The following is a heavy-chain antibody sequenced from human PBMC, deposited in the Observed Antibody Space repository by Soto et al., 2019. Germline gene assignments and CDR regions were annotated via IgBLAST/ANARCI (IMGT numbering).Heavy chain of an antibody. CDR1: GFTVSSNY. V-gene: IGHV3-53*01. D-gene: IGHD3-16*02. Sequence: EVQLVESGGGLIQPGGSLRLSCAASGFTVSSNYMSWVRQTPGKGLEWVSIIYSGGSSYYADSVKGRFTISRDNSKNTLYLQMNSLRDEDTAVYYCASCSMITFGGVIGDEDFDMWGQGTMVVVSS. CDR2: IYSGGSS. CDR3: ASCSMITFGGVIGDEDFDM. J-gene: IGHJ3*02.